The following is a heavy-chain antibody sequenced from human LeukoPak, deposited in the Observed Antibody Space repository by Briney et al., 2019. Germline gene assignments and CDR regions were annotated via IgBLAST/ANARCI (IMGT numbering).Heavy chain of an antibody. CDR1: GFTFSGSA. J-gene: IGHJ4*02. V-gene: IGHV3-73*01. Sequence: GGSLRLSCAAPGFTFSGSAMHWVRQASGKGLEWVGRITSKPNSYETVYAASMNGRFTISRDGSKNTAYLQMNSLKTEDTAVYYCAGGRGWYSPDYWGQGTLVTVPS. CDR3: AGGRGWYSPDY. D-gene: IGHD6-19*01. CDR2: ITSKPNSYET.